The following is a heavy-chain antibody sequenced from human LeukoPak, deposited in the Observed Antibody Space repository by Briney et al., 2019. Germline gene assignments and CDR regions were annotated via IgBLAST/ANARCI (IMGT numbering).Heavy chain of an antibody. J-gene: IGHJ4*02. CDR3: ARDYYGDYYFDY. V-gene: IGHV3-21*01. Sequence: PGGSLRLSCAASGFTFTSYTINWARQAPGKGLEWVSSISSSSSSIYYADSVMGRFTISRDNAKNSLFLQMNSLRAEDTAVYYCARDYYGDYYFDYWGQGTLVTVSS. CDR2: ISSSSSSI. CDR1: GFTFTSYT. D-gene: IGHD4-17*01.